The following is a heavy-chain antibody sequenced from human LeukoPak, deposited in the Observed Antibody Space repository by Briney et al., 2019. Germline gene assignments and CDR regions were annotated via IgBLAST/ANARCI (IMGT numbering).Heavy chain of an antibody. CDR1: GFTFSSYA. Sequence: QPGRSLRLSCAASGFTFSSYAMHWVRQAPGKGLEWVAVISYDGSNKYYADSVKGRFTISRDNSKNTLYLQMNSLRAEDTAVYYCATGYSGYDLTMGVYWGQGTLVTVSS. CDR2: ISYDGSNK. CDR3: ATGYSGYDLTMGVY. J-gene: IGHJ4*02. V-gene: IGHV3-30*04. D-gene: IGHD5-12*01.